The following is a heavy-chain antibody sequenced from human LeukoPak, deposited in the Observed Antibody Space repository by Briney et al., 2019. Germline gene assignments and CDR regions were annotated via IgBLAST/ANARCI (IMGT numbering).Heavy chain of an antibody. CDR1: GYIFTNCV. D-gene: IGHD3-22*01. Sequence: ASVKVSCKASGYIFTNCVLHWVRQAPGQGLEWMGWINTNTGNPTYAQGFTGRFVFSLDTSVSTAYLQISSLKADDTAMYYCARGDYDTHGYQTRWGQGTLVTVSS. V-gene: IGHV7-4-1*02. CDR3: ARGDYDTHGYQTR. CDR2: INTNTGNP. J-gene: IGHJ4*02.